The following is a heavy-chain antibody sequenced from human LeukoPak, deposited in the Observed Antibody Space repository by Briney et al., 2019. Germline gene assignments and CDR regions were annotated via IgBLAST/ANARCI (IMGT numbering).Heavy chain of an antibody. CDR1: GFTFSDYW. J-gene: IGHJ4*01. V-gene: IGHV3-7*01. CDR2: IKEDGSDK. D-gene: IGHD6-6*01. CDR3: ARDRLGFHY. Sequence: PGGSLRLSCAASGFTFSDYWMSWIRQAPGKGLEWVANIKEDGSDKYYVDSVKGRFTISRDNAKNSPYFQMNSLRAEDTAVYYCARDRLGFHYWGQGTLVTVSP.